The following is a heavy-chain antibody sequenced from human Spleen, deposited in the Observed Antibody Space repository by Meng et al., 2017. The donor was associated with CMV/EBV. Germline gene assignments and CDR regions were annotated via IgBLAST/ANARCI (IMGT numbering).Heavy chain of an antibody. CDR3: ANPSSSSDRVPHRRSSIYYCGMDV. D-gene: IGHD6-6*01. J-gene: IGHJ6*02. CDR2: IIPLLGIT. V-gene: IGHV1-69*10. Sequence: SWVRQAPGQGLEWMGGIIPLLGITNYAQKFQGRVTITADDSTTTAYMELSSLRSEDTAVYYCANPSSSSDRVPHRRSSIYYCGMDVWGQGTTVTVSS.